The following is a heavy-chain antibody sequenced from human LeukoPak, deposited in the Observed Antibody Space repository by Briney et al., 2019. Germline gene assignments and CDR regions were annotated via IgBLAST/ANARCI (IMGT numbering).Heavy chain of an antibody. Sequence: GGSLRHSCAASGFNFSSYGMHWVRQAPGKGLEWVAGIWYDGSNKKFGDSVKGRFTISRDDFKNSLFLQMDSLRVEDTAVYYCARAYTSGSSFPDYWGQGTQVTVSS. D-gene: IGHD3-10*01. CDR2: IWYDGSNK. J-gene: IGHJ4*02. CDR1: GFNFSSYG. CDR3: ARAYTSGSSFPDY. V-gene: IGHV3-33*01.